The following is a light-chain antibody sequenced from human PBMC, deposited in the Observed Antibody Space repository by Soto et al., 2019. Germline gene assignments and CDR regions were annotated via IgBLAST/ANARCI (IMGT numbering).Light chain of an antibody. J-gene: IGKJ1*01. CDR1: QSVRSTS. Sequence: EIVLTQSPGTLSLSPGERATLSCRASQSVRSTSLAWYQQKPGQAPRFLIYGVSTRATGIPDRFSGSGSGTDFTLTISRLEPEDFAVYFCQQYGDSPWTFGQGTKVEI. CDR3: QQYGDSPWT. CDR2: GVS. V-gene: IGKV3-20*01.